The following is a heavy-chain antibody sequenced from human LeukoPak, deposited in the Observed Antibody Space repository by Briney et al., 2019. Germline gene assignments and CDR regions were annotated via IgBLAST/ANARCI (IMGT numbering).Heavy chain of an antibody. CDR3: ARDPGPRSIAAAGHRYYYYMDV. V-gene: IGHV4-31*03. CDR1: GGSISSGGYY. Sequence: PSETLSLTCTVSGGSISSGGYYWSWIRQHSGKGLEWIGYIYYSGSTYYNPSLKSRVTISVDTSKNQFSLKLSSVTAADTAVYYCARDPGPRSIAAAGHRYYYYMDVWGKGTTVTVSS. CDR2: IYYSGST. J-gene: IGHJ6*03. D-gene: IGHD6-13*01.